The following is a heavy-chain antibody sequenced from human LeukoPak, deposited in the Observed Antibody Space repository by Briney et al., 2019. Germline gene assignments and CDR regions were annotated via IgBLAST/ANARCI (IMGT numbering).Heavy chain of an antibody. CDR1: GYTFTSYY. CDR3: ARGGYYDSSGYSSLFDY. D-gene: IGHD3-22*01. Sequence: ASVKVSCKASGYTFTSYYMHWVRQAPGQGHEWMGIINPSGGRTSYAQKFQGRVTMTRDTSTSTVYMELRSLRSEDTAVYYCARGGYYDSSGYSSLFDYWGQGTLVTVSS. J-gene: IGHJ4*02. V-gene: IGHV1-46*03. CDR2: INPSGGRT.